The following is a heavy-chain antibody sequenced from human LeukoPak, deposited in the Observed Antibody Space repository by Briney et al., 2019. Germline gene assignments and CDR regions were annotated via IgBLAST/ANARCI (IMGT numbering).Heavy chain of an antibody. CDR1: GFIFSACA. Sequence: PGGYLRLSCAASGFIFSACAMNWVRQAPEKGLEWVSSITSTSSYRYYADSVKGRFTISRDNAKSSLYLQMNSLGAEDTAVYYCVREFSGSLEYWGQGTLVTVSS. CDR3: VREFSGSLEY. V-gene: IGHV3-21*01. CDR2: ITSTSSYR. D-gene: IGHD1-26*01. J-gene: IGHJ4*02.